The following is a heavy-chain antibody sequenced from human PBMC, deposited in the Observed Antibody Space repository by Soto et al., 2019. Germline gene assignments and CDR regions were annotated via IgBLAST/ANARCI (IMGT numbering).Heavy chain of an antibody. D-gene: IGHD2-2*01. CDR2: IIPTFGTT. Sequence: QVQLVQSGAEVKKPGSSVKVSCKASGGTFSNNGIRWVRQAPGQRPEFMGGIIPTFGTTNYAHKFRGRVTITADVSTATAYMELNSLRSEDTAVYYCAGASDSTWYNWLDPWGQGTLVTVSS. CDR1: GGTFSNNG. V-gene: IGHV1-69*01. CDR3: AGASDSTWYNWLDP. J-gene: IGHJ5*02.